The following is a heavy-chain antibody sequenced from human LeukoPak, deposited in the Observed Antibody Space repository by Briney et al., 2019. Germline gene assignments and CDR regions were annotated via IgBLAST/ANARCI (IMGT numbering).Heavy chain of an antibody. V-gene: IGHV4-39*01. CDR1: GGSFTRSSYY. J-gene: IGHJ5*02. CDR3: AREGRTVTTRRTYNWFDP. Sequence: SETLSLTCTVSGGSFTRSSYYWGWIRQPPGKGLEWIGSIYYSGSTYYNPSLKSRVTISVDTSKNQFSLKLSSVTAADTAVYYCAREGRTVTTRRTYNWFDPWGQGTLVTVSS. CDR2: IYYSGST. D-gene: IGHD4-17*01.